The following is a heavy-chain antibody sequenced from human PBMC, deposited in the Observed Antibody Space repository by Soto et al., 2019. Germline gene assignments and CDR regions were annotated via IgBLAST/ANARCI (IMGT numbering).Heavy chain of an antibody. J-gene: IGHJ3*02. CDR3: ATDIVVVVAAGFDI. Sequence: GGSLRLSCAASGFTFSSYSMNWVRQAPGKGLEWVSSISSSSSYIYYADSVKGRLTISRDNAKNSLYLQMNSLRAEDTAVYYCATDIVVVVAAGFDIWGQGTMVTVSS. CDR1: GFTFSSYS. V-gene: IGHV3-21*01. D-gene: IGHD2-15*01. CDR2: ISSSSSYI.